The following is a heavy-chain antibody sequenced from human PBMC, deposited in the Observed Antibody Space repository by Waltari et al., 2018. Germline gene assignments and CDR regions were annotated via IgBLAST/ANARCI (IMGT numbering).Heavy chain of an antibody. CDR2: VSHRGYT. CDR1: GGPLSGHY. J-gene: IGHJ6*01. Sequence: QVHLQQWGAGLLKPSETLSLTCGVYGGPLSGHYWSWIRQSPERGLEWIGEVSHRGYTTYNPSLSGRATISVDTSRSQVSLKLHSVTAADTAVYYCAKTLLLSLYALDVWGQGTTVIVSS. V-gene: IGHV4-34*02. D-gene: IGHD1-26*01. CDR3: AKTLLLSLYALDV.